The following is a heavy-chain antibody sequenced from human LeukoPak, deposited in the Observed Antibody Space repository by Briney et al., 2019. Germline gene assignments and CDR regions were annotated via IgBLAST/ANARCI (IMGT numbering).Heavy chain of an antibody. CDR2: IYYSGST. V-gene: IGHV4-39*01. J-gene: IGHJ6*03. CDR1: GGSISSSSYY. CDR3: ARRGAAAGIYYYYMDV. D-gene: IGHD6-13*01. Sequence: SETLSLTCTVSGGSISSSSYYWGWIRQPPGKGLEWIGSIYYSGSTYYNPSLKSRVTISVDTSKNQFSLKLSSVAAADTAVYYCARRGAAAGIYYYYMDVWGKGTTVTVSS.